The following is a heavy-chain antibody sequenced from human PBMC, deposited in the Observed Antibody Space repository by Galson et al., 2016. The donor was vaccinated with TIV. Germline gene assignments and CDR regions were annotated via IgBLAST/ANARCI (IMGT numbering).Heavy chain of an antibody. CDR1: GDTFTGYY. CDR2: IDPRSVAT. D-gene: IGHD4-17*01. Sequence: SVKVSCKASGDTFTGYYVHRVRQAPGQGLEWMGWIDPRSVATNYAQKFQGRVTMARDTSISTAHMELTRLTPDDTAVYYCARARYGDYFDYWGQGTLVTVSS. CDR3: ARARYGDYFDY. J-gene: IGHJ4*02. V-gene: IGHV1-2*02.